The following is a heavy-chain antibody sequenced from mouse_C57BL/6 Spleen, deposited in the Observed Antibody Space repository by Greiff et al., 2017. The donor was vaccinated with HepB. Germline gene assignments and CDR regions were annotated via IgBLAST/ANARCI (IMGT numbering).Heavy chain of an antibody. D-gene: IGHD2-3*01. Sequence: VKQSCKASGYTFTSYWMHWVKQRPGRGLEWIGRIDPNSGSTKYNEKFKSKATLTVDKPSSTAYMQLSSLTSEDSAVYYCARAYDGYYDAMDYWGQGTSVTVSS. CDR1: GYTFTSYW. V-gene: IGHV1-72*01. J-gene: IGHJ4*01. CDR2: IDPNSGST. CDR3: ARAYDGYYDAMDY.